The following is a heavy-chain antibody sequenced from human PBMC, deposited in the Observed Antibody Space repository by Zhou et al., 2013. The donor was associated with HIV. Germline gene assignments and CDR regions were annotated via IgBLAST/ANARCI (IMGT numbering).Heavy chain of an antibody. D-gene: IGHD6-19*01. V-gene: IGHV1-2*02. Sequence: QVQLVQSGAEVKKPGSSVKVSCKASGYIFIAYYMHWVRQAPGQGPEWMGWINLNSGETVYSQRFQGRVTMTRDTSINTAYLELTRLRSDDTAVYYCARGVDSSGWYPVAYWGQGTLVTVSS. J-gene: IGHJ4*02. CDR3: ARGVDSSGWYPVAY. CDR1: GYIFIAYY. CDR2: INLNSGET.